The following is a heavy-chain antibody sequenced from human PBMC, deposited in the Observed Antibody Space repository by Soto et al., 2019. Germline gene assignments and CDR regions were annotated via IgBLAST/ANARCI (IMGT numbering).Heavy chain of an antibody. CDR1: GFSFSSYS. Sequence: EVQLVQSGGGLVKPGGSLRLSCAASGFSFSSYSMNWVRQAPGKRLEWVSSISSSSSYIYYADSVKGRFTISRDNAKTSLYLQLTSLRAEDTAVYYCARDLYSSSARYFDDWGQGTLVTVSS. V-gene: IGHV3-21*01. CDR3: ARDLYSSSARYFDD. J-gene: IGHJ4*02. D-gene: IGHD6-6*01. CDR2: ISSSSSYI.